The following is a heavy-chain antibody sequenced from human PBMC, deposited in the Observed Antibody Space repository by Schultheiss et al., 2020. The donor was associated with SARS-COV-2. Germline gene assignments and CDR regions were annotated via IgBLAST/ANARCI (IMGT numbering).Heavy chain of an antibody. CDR3: ARRAYDSSGYKFDP. Sequence: SETLSLTCTVSGGSISSYYWSWIRQPAGKGLEWIGYSYYYGSTYFNPSLKSRVTISVDKSKNQFSLKLSSVTAADTAVYYCARRAYDSSGYKFDPWGQGTLVTVSS. D-gene: IGHD3-22*01. CDR2: SYYYGST. V-gene: IGHV4-59*06. CDR1: GGSISSYY. J-gene: IGHJ5*02.